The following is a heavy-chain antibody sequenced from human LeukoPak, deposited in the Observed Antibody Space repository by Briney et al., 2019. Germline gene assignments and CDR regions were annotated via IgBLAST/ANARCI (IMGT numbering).Heavy chain of an antibody. V-gene: IGHV4-34*01. J-gene: IGHJ4*02. CDR1: GGSFSGYY. D-gene: IGHD3-22*01. Sequence: PSETLSLTCAVYGGSFSGYYWSWIRQPPGKGLEWIGEINHSGSTNYNPSLKSRVTISVDTSKNQFSLKLSSVTAADTAVYYCARESLSSGTIRGFGYWGQGTLVTVSS. CDR2: INHSGST. CDR3: ARESLSSGTIRGFGY.